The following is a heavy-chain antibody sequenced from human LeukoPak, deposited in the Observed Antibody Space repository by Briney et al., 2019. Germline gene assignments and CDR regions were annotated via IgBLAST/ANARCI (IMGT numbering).Heavy chain of an antibody. CDR3: AKDDYSYGYL. CDR2: ISYDGSNK. CDR1: GFTFSSYW. Sequence: PGGSLRLSCAASGFTFSSYWMSWVRQAPGKGLEWVAVISYDGSNKYYADSVKGRFTISRDNSKNTLYLQMNSLRAEDTAVYYCAKDDYSYGYLWGQGTLVTVSS. J-gene: IGHJ4*02. V-gene: IGHV3-30*18. D-gene: IGHD5-18*01.